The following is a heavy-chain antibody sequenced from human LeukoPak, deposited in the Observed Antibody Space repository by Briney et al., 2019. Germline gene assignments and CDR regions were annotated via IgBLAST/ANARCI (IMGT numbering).Heavy chain of an antibody. Sequence: PGGSLRLSCAASGFTFSDCWMSWVRQAPGKGLEWVANIKKDGSDKYYVDSVKGRFTISRDNAKNSLYLQMNSLRAEDTAVYYCARDRHPQRYYDFWSGYYRDAFDIWGQGTMVTVSS. V-gene: IGHV3-7*01. D-gene: IGHD3-3*01. J-gene: IGHJ3*02. CDR1: GFTFSDCW. CDR2: IKKDGSDK. CDR3: ARDRHPQRYYDFWSGYYRDAFDI.